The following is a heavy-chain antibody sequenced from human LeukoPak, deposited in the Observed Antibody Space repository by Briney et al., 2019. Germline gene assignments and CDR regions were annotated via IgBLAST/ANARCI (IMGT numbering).Heavy chain of an antibody. CDR3: RVRVGEDLDY. CDR1: GYTFTGYY. Sequence: GASVKVSCKASGYTFTGYYMHWVRQAPGQGLEWMGWINPNSGDTNYAQKFQGRVTMTRDASISAAYMELSRLTSDDTAVYCARVRVGEDLDYWGQGTPVTVSS. D-gene: IGHD3-16*01. CDR2: INPNSGDT. J-gene: IGHJ4*02. V-gene: IGHV1-2*02.